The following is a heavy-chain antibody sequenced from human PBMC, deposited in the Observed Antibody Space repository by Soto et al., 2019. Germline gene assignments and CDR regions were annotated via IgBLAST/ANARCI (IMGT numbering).Heavy chain of an antibody. V-gene: IGHV3-30-3*01. J-gene: IGHJ4*02. CDR2: ISYDGSNK. CDR1: GFTFSSYA. D-gene: IGHD3-22*01. Sequence: GGSLRLSCAASGFTFSSYAMHWVRQAPGKGLEWVAVISYDGSNKYYADSVKGRFTISRDNSKNTLYLQMDSLRAEDTAVYYCARVHPSITMIVVVFGVDYWGQGNLVTVSS. CDR3: ARVHPSITMIVVVFGVDY.